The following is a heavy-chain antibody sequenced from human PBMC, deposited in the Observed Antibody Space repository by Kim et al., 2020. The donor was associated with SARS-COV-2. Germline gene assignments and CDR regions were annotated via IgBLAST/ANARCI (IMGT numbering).Heavy chain of an antibody. CDR2: ISHTSRTI. CDR3: AGRVWDGQGYPLFDF. CDR1: EFSFSDSY. V-gene: IGHV3-11*01. Sequence: GGSLRLSCEASEFSFSDSYINWIRQTPEKGLEWLSYISHTSRTIYYADSVRGRFTISRDNAKRSAFLQMDNLRIEDTGTYYCAGRVWDGQGYPLFDFWGQGTLITVSS. J-gene: IGHJ4*02. D-gene: IGHD1-26*01.